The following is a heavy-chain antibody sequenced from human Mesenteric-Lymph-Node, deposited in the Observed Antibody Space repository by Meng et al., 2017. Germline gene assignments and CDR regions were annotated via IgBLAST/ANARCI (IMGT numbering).Heavy chain of an antibody. D-gene: IGHD3/OR15-3a*01. CDR2: IYWNDDK. V-gene: IGHV2-5*01. J-gene: IGHJ4*02. CDR1: GFLVSTTGVG. CDR3: AKDWSDTTFNY. Sequence: QSTLKESGPTLVKPTQTLTLTCTFSGFLVSTTGVGVGWIRQPPGKALEWLALIYWNDDKRYSPSLKSRLTITKDTSKNQVILTMTNMDPVDTATYYCAKDWSDTTFNYWGQGTLVTVSS.